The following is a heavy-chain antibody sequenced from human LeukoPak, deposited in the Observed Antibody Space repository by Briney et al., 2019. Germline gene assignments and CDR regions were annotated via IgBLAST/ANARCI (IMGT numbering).Heavy chain of an antibody. D-gene: IGHD6-13*01. CDR2: IYYSGST. Sequence: SETLSLTCTVSGGSISSHHWSWIRQPPGKGLEWIGYIYYSGSTNYKPSLKSRVTISVDTSKNQFSLKLTSVTAADTAVYYCARHLDIAASGTFDYWGQGTLVTVSP. CDR3: ARHLDIAASGTFDY. V-gene: IGHV4-59*08. J-gene: IGHJ4*02. CDR1: GGSISSHH.